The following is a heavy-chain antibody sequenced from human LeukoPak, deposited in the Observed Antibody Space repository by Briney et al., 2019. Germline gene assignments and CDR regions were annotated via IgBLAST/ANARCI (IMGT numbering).Heavy chain of an antibody. CDR1: GYSFTSYN. CDR3: AREAYSSSPGVNWFDP. Sequence: GASVKVSCKTSGYSFTSYNLHWVRQAPGQRLEWMGIIKPSGGNTNYAQKFQGRVTMTRDTSISTAYTELSRLRSDDTAVYYCAREAYSSSPGVNWFDPWGQGTLVTVSS. J-gene: IGHJ5*02. V-gene: IGHV1-46*01. CDR2: IKPSGGNT. D-gene: IGHD6-6*01.